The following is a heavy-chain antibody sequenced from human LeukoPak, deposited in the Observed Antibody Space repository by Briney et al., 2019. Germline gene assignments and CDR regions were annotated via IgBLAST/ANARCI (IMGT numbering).Heavy chain of an antibody. CDR1: GFTFSSYA. V-gene: IGHV3-30-3*01. J-gene: IGHJ4*02. CDR3: ARDWLHGSGSSWKHLFDY. D-gene: IGHD3-10*01. CDR2: ISYDGSNK. Sequence: GRSLRLSCAASGFTFSSYAMHWVRQAPGKGLEWVAVISYDGSNKYYADSVKGRFTISRDNSKSTLYLQMNSLRAEDTAVYYCARDWLHGSGSSWKHLFDYWGQGTLVTVSS.